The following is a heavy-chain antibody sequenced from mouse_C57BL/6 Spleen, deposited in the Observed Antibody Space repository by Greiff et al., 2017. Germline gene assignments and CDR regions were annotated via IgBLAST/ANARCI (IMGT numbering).Heavy chain of an antibody. D-gene: IGHD2-4*01. Sequence: EVKLVESGGGLVQPGGSLKLSCAASGIDFSRYWMSWVRRAPGEGLEWIGEINPDSSTINYAPSLKDKFIISRDNAKNTLYLQMSIMTSEDTALYCCARQIKPYYFDYWGQGTTLTVSS. CDR1: GIDFSRYW. CDR3: ARQIKPYYFDY. V-gene: IGHV4-1*01. J-gene: IGHJ2*01. CDR2: INPDSSTI.